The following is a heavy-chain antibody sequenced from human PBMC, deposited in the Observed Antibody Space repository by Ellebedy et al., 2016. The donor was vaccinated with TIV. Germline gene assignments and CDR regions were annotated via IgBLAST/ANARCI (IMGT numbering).Heavy chain of an antibody. CDR1: GGSFSGYY. CDR3: AEGRSGWYYFDY. Sequence: SETLSLTCAVYGGSFSGYYWSWIRQPPGKGLEWIGEITQSGRTNYNPSLKGRVTISVDTSKSQFSLRLSSVTAADTALYYCAEGRSGWYYFDYWGRGTLVTVSS. D-gene: IGHD6-19*01. V-gene: IGHV4-34*01. J-gene: IGHJ4*02. CDR2: ITQSGRT.